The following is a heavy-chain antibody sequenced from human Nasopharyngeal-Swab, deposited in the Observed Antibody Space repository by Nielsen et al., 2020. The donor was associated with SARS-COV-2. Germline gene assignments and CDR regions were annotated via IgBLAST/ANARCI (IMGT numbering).Heavy chain of an antibody. Sequence: GESLKISCAASGFTFSDYYMAWVRQAPGKGLEWLSYISTNGRSTDSADSVKGRFTISRDNAKNSLYLQMNSLRAEDTAVYFCARDDRDVDTAMVVYFYGMDVWGQGTTVTVSS. V-gene: IGHV3-11*04. J-gene: IGHJ6*02. CDR1: GFTFSDYY. CDR3: ARDDRDVDTAMVVYFYGMDV. D-gene: IGHD5-18*01. CDR2: ISTNGRST.